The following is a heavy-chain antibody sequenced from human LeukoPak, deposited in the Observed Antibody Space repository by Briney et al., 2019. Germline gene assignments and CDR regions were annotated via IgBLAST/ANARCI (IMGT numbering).Heavy chain of an antibody. D-gene: IGHD4-23*01. V-gene: IGHV6-1*01. CDR1: GDIGSNNSAA. Sequence: SQTLSLTFAISGDIGSNNSAAWTWIRQSPSRGLDWLGRTYFMSEWSNTYAPSMTSRITINADTSKNQFSLQLNSVTPEDTAVYFCARAVAGGRYFDLWGRGTLVTVSS. CDR3: ARAVAGGRYFDL. CDR2: TYFMSEWSN. J-gene: IGHJ2*01.